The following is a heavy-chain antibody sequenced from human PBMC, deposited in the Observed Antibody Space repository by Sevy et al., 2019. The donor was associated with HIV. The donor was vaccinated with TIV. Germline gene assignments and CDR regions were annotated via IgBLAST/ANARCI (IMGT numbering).Heavy chain of an antibody. V-gene: IGHV3-7*01. CDR3: ARGSFCSSASCYSGGYHY. CDR2: IKQDGSER. Sequence: GGSLRLSCAASGFTFSSYWLNWVRQAPGKGLEWVANIKQDGSERYYVDSVKGRFTISRDNAKNSLYLQMNSLRAGDTGVYYCARGSFCSSASCYSGGYHYWGQGTLVTVSS. CDR1: GFTFSSYW. J-gene: IGHJ4*02. D-gene: IGHD2-2*01.